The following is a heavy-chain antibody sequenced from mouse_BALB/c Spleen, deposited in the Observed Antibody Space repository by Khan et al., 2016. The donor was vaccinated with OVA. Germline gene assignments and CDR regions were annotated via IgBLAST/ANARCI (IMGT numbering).Heavy chain of an antibody. CDR2: IDPFNGGS. CDR3: ARHGSTSWFAY. CDR1: GYSFTSYY. V-gene: IGHV1-31*01. Sequence: VQLKQSGPELMKPGASVKISCKASGYSFTSYYIHWVKQSHGKTLEWIGYIDPFNGGSTYNQKFNVKATLTVDKSSNTAYMHLSSLTSEDSAVYCCARHGSTSWFAYWGQGTLVTVSA. D-gene: IGHD1-1*01. J-gene: IGHJ3*01.